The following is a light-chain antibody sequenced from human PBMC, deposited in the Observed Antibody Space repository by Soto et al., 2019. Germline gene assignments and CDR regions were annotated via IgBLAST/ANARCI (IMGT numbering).Light chain of an antibody. V-gene: IGKV1-13*02. CDR1: QGISSA. CDR2: DAS. J-gene: IGKJ2*01. CDR3: QQYNSYPT. Sequence: AIQLTQSPSSLSASVGDRVTITCRASQGISSALVWYQQKPGKAPKILIYDASSLESGVPSRFSGSGSGTDFTLTISSLQPEDFATYYCQQYNSYPTFGQGTKLEIK.